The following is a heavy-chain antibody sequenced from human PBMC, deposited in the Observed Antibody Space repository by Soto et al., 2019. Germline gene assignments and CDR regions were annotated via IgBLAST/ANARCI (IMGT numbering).Heavy chain of an antibody. Sequence: GGSLRLSCVASGFTFSSYAMSWVRQAPGKGLEWVSAITGDGGDTFHADSVRGRLTISRDNSRNTLYLQMDSLRAEDTALYYCAKGSATSRPYYFDYWGQGSLVTVSS. V-gene: IGHV3-23*01. CDR3: AKGSATSRPYYFDY. CDR1: GFTFSSYA. J-gene: IGHJ4*02. CDR2: ITGDGGDT.